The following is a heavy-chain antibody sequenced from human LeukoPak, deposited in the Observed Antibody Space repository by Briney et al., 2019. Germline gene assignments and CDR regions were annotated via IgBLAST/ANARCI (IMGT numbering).Heavy chain of an antibody. V-gene: IGHV1-18*01. D-gene: IGHD2-2*02. J-gene: IGHJ5*02. CDR3: ARDHCSSTSCYIWFDP. CDR2: ISAYNGNT. CDR1: GYTFTSYG. Sequence: GASVKVSCKASGYTFTSYGISWVRQAPGQGLEWMGWISAYNGNTNYAQKLQGRVTMTTDTSTSTAYMELRSPRSDDTAVYYCARDHCSSTSCYIWFDPWGQGTLVTVSS.